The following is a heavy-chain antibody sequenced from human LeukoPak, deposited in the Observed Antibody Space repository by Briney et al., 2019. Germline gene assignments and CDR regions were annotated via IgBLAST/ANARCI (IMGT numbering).Heavy chain of an antibody. CDR3: ARGGSGSWYFDL. J-gene: IGHJ2*01. Sequence: SETPSLTCSVSGDSISSYSWSWIRQSPGKGLEWIGHIYYSGGANYMPSLKSRVTILVDTSKNQFSLKVTSVTAADTAVYYCARGGSGSWYFDLWGRGTLVTVSS. CDR2: IYYSGGA. CDR1: GDSISSYS. V-gene: IGHV4-59*01. D-gene: IGHD1-26*01.